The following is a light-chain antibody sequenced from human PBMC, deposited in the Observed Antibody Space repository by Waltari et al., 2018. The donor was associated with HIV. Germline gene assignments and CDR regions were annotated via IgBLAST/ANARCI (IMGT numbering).Light chain of an antibody. Sequence: DIQMTQSPSYVSASVGDRVTITCRASQSTGIWLAWYQQKPGKAPNLLISAASSLESGAPSRFSGSGSGTDFTLTISSLQPEDFATYYCQQTNSFPVTFGGGTKVEIK. CDR3: QQTNSFPVT. CDR1: QSTGIW. J-gene: IGKJ4*01. V-gene: IGKV1D-12*01. CDR2: AAS.